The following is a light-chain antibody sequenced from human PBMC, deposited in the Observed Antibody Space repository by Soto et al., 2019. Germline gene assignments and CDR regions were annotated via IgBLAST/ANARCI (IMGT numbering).Light chain of an antibody. J-gene: IGLJ1*01. V-gene: IGLV2-14*01. Sequence: QSVLTQPASVSGSPGQSITISCTGTSSDVGGYNYVFWYQQHPGKAPKLMIYDVSNRPSGVSNRFSGSKSGNTASLTISGLQAEDEADYYCSSYTSSSTLGVFGTGTKVTVL. CDR1: SSDVGGYNY. CDR2: DVS. CDR3: SSYTSSSTLGV.